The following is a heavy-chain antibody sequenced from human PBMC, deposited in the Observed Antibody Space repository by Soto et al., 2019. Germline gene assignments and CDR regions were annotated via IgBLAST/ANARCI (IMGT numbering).Heavy chain of an antibody. CDR2: MNPNSGNT. J-gene: IGHJ3*02. V-gene: IGHV1-8*01. CDR1: GYTFTSYD. CDR3: ASSSLQIFGVVIMGAFDI. D-gene: IGHD3-3*01. Sequence: ASVKVSCKASGYTFTSYDINWVRQATRQGLEWTGWMNPNSGNTGYAQKIQGRVTMTRNTSISTAYMELSSLRSEDTAVYYCASSSLQIFGVVIMGAFDIWGQGTMVTVSS.